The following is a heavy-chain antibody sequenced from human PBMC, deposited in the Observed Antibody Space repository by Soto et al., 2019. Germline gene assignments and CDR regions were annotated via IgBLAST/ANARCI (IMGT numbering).Heavy chain of an antibody. J-gene: IGHJ3*02. V-gene: IGHV1-69*02. CDR3: ALGSWSAETFDI. CDR1: GGTFGTYT. CDR2: LLPMLDIT. D-gene: IGHD6-13*01. Sequence: QVQLVQSGAEVEKPGSSVKVSCKASGGTFGTYTLIWVRQAPGQRLEWVGRLLPMLDITNTAQRFQDRVTITAHKSTSTAYLELSSLRSEDTAVYYCALGSWSAETFDIWGRGTMVTVSS.